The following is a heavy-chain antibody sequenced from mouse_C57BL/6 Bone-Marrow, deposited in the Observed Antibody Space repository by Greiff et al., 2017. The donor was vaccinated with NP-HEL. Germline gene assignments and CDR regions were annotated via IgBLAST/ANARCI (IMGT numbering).Heavy chain of an antibody. J-gene: IGHJ3*01. CDR2: INPGSGGT. D-gene: IGHD2-4*01. CDR3: ARSGYDYDRFAY. CDR1: GYAFTNYL. V-gene: IGHV1-54*01. Sequence: QVQLQQSGAELVRPGTSVKVSCKASGYAFTNYLIEWVKQRPGQGLEWIGVINPGSGGTNYNEKFKGKATLTADKSSSTAYMQLSSLTSEDSAVYFCARSGYDYDRFAYWGQGTLVTVSA.